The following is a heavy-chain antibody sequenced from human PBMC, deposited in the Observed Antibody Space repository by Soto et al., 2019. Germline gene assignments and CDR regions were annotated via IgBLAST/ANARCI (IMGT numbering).Heavy chain of an antibody. CDR1: GYSFTSYW. D-gene: IGHD3-10*01. Sequence: GEALKISCKGSGYSFTSYWISWVRQMPGKGVEGMGRIYRSDSYTNYSPSFEGHVTIAADKSILTAYLQCTILKASDTAMYYCATQSGLLWFGELYFDYWGQGTLVTVSS. CDR3: ATQSGLLWFGELYFDY. CDR2: IYRSDSYT. V-gene: IGHV5-10-1*01. J-gene: IGHJ4*02.